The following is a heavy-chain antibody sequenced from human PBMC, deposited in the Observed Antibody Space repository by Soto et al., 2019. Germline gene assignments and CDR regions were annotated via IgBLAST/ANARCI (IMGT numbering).Heavy chain of an antibody. J-gene: IGHJ4*02. CDR2: MNPNSGNT. CDR1: GYTFTSYD. V-gene: IGHV1-8*01. CDR3: ARGLGYCSSTSCYEFDY. D-gene: IGHD2-2*01. Sequence: GASVKVSCKASGYTFTSYDINWVRQATGQGLEWMGWMNPNSGNTGYAQKIQGRVTMTRNTSISTAYMELSSLRFEDTAVYYCARGLGYCSSTSCYEFDYWGQGTLVTVSS.